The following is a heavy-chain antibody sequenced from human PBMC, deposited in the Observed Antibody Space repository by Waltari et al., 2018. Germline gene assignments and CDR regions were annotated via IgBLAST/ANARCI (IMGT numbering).Heavy chain of an antibody. CDR2: IWYDGSNK. CDR1: GFTFSSYG. V-gene: IGHV3-33*06. D-gene: IGHD5-18*01. CDR3: AKDPGYSLSFYFDY. J-gene: IGHJ4*02. Sequence: QVQLVESGGGVVQPGRSLRLSCAASGFTFSSYGMHWVRQAPGKGLEWVAVIWYDGSNKYYADSVKGRFTISRDNSKNTLYLQMNSLRAEDTALYYCAKDPGYSLSFYFDYWGQGTLVTVSS.